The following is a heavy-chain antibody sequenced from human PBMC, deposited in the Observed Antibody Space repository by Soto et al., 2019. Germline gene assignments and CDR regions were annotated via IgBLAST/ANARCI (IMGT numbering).Heavy chain of an antibody. CDR3: ARYRHCSGDSCNYYYIMDV. Sequence: ASVKVSCKASGYTFTTYDISWVRQAPGQGLEWMGRISTYNGNTNYPQSLQGRLTMTTDTSTTTAYMELRSLRSDDTAVYYCARYRHCSGDSCNYYYIMDVWGQGTTVTVS. J-gene: IGHJ6*02. CDR2: ISTYNGNT. V-gene: IGHV1-18*01. CDR1: GYTFTTYD. D-gene: IGHD2-15*01.